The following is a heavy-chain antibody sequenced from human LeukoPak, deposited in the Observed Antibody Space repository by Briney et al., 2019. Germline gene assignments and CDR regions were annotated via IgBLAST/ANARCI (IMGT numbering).Heavy chain of an antibody. Sequence: PGGSLRLSCAASGFTFDDYGMSWVRQAPGKGLEWVSGINWNGGSTGYADSVKGRFTISRDNAKNPLYLQMNSLRAEDTALYYCARDGHSGYAAYYYYYMDVWGKGTTVTVSS. J-gene: IGHJ6*03. V-gene: IGHV3-20*04. D-gene: IGHD5-12*01. CDR3: ARDGHSGYAAYYYYYMDV. CDR1: GFTFDDYG. CDR2: INWNGGST.